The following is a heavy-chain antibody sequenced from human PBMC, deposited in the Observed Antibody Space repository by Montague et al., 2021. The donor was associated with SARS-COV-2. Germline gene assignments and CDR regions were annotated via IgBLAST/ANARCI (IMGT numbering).Heavy chain of an antibody. Sequence: SETLSLTCTASGGSISSSNYYLDWIRQPPGKGLEWIGYIYYSGSTNYNPSLKSRVTISVDTSKNQFSLKLSSVTAADTAVYYCARHPGDTIFGVARYPGGFDYWGQGTLVTVSS. CDR1: GGSISSSNYY. V-gene: IGHV4-61*05. D-gene: IGHD3-3*01. CDR3: ARHPGDTIFGVARYPGGFDY. J-gene: IGHJ4*02. CDR2: IYYSGST.